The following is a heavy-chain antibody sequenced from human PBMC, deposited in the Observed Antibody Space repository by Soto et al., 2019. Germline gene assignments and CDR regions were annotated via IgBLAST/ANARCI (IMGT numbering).Heavy chain of an antibody. D-gene: IGHD2-15*01. J-gene: IGHJ4*02. Sequence: EVQLVESGGGLVKPGGSLSLSCAASGFTFSNVWMSWVRQAPGKGLEWVGRIKRRADGGTTDYAAPVRGRFTVSRDDSNNTLYLQMNSLKTEDTAVYYCTAGYCSGGSCHSVVYWGQGTLVTVSS. CDR1: GFTFSNVW. V-gene: IGHV3-15*01. CDR2: IKRRADGGTT. CDR3: TAGYCSGGSCHSVVY.